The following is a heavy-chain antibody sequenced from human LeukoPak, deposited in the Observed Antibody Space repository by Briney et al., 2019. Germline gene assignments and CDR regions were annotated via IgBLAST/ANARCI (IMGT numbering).Heavy chain of an antibody. V-gene: IGHV4-38-2*01. J-gene: IGHJ4*02. Sequence: SETLSLTCAVSGYSISSGYYWGWIRQPPGKGLEWIGSIYHSGSTYYNPSLKSRATISVDTSKNQFSLKLSSVTAADTAVYYCASIAVAGYFDYWGQGTLVTVSS. D-gene: IGHD6-19*01. CDR3: ASIAVAGYFDY. CDR2: IYHSGST. CDR1: GYSISSGYY.